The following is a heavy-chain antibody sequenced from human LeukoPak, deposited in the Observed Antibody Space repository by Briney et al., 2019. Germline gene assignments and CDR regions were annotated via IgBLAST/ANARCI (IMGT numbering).Heavy chain of an antibody. D-gene: IGHD2-2*01. V-gene: IGHV3-30-3*01. CDR3: AREKYCSSTSCPSDY. CDR1: GFTFSSYA. Sequence: GGSLRLSCAASGFTFSSYAMHWVRQAPGKGLEWVAVISYDGSNKYYADSVKGRFTISRDNSKNTLYLQMNSLRAEDTAVYYCAREKYCSSTSCPSDYWGQGTLVTVSS. J-gene: IGHJ4*02. CDR2: ISYDGSNK.